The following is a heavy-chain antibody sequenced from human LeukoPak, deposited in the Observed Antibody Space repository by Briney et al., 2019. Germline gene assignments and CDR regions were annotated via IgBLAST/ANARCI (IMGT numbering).Heavy chain of an antibody. V-gene: IGHV3-48*03. D-gene: IGHD2-15*01. Sequence: AGGSLRLSCAASGFTFSSYEMNWVRQAPGKGLEWVSYISSSGSTIYYADSLNGRFTISRDSAKNSLYLQMNSLRAEDTAVYYCARDALVVVAATPEPNYYYYMDVWGKGTTVTVSS. CDR1: GFTFSSYE. CDR2: ISSSGSTI. J-gene: IGHJ6*03. CDR3: ARDALVVVAATPEPNYYYYMDV.